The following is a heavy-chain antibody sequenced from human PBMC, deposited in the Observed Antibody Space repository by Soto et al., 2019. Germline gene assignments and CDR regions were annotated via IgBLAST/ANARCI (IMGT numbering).Heavy chain of an antibody. Sequence: GRSLRLSCAASGFTFSSYAMHWVRQAPGKGLEWVAVISYDGSNKYYADSVKGRFTISRDNSKNTLYLQMNSLRAEDTAVYYCARETYYDFWSGPYYGMDVWGQGTTVTVSS. CDR3: ARETYYDFWSGPYYGMDV. CDR1: GFTFSSYA. J-gene: IGHJ6*02. D-gene: IGHD3-3*01. V-gene: IGHV3-30-3*01. CDR2: ISYDGSNK.